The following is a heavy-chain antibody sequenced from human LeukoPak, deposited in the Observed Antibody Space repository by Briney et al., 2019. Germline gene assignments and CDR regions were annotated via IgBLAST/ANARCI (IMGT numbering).Heavy chain of an antibody. D-gene: IGHD6-13*01. CDR3: ARLPEAAARERVWFDP. J-gene: IGHJ5*02. V-gene: IGHV4-4*07. Sequence: SETLSLTCTVSGGSISNYYWSWIRQAAGKGLEWIGRISSSGGTHYNPSLNSRLTMSVDTSKSQFSMYLTSLTAADTAVYYCARLPEAAARERVWFDPWGQGTLVTVSS. CDR2: ISSSGGT. CDR1: GGSISNYY.